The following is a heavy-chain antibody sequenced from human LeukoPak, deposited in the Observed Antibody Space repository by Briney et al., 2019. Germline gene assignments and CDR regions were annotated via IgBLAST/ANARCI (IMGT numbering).Heavy chain of an antibody. CDR1: VLTFTIFA. J-gene: IGHJ6*01. Sequence: GGPLRLSCAPSVLTFTIFAMYWAPEARGKGREWVTLISYDGSNKYDAESVKGRLTISRDNSKCTVYLQMNGPRAEDTAVYNCARVGGDVLSGHRTGYYYAMDVWGEGDTVTVSS. CDR3: ARVGGDVLSGHRTGYYYAMDV. V-gene: IGHV3-30*16. CDR2: ISYDGSNK. D-gene: IGHD3-3*01.